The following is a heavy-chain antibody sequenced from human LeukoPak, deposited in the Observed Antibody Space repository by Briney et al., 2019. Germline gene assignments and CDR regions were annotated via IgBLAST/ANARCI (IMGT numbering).Heavy chain of an antibody. Sequence: GGSLRLSCAASGFTFDDYAMHWVRQAPGKGLEWVSGISWNSGSIGYADSVKGRFTISRDNARNSLYLQMNNLRVEDTAVYYCVRDRGSRAGSDYWGQGTRVTVSS. J-gene: IGHJ4*02. D-gene: IGHD3-10*01. CDR3: VRDRGSRAGSDY. V-gene: IGHV3-9*01. CDR2: ISWNSGSI. CDR1: GFTFDDYA.